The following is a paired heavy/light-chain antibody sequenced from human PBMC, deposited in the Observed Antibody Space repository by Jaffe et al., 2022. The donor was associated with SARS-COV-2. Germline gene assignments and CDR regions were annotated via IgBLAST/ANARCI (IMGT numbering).Light chain of an antibody. J-gene: IGLJ2*01. Sequence: QSALTQPASVSGSPGQSITISCTGTSSDVGSYNLVSWYQQHPGKAPKVMIYEDNKRPSGVSNRFSGSKSGNTASLTISGLQAEDEADYYCCSYTDSSTFDVVFGGGTRLTVL. CDR3: CSYTDSSTFDVV. V-gene: IGLV2-23*02. CDR1: SSDVGSYNL. CDR2: EDN.
Heavy chain of an antibody. CDR2: IWYDGSKK. CDR3: ARGYQHFQH. V-gene: IGHV3-33*01. CDR1: GFTFSSFG. J-gene: IGHJ1*01. D-gene: IGHD1-26*01. Sequence: QVVLVESGGGVVQPGRSLRLSCAASGFTFSSFGMHWARQAPGKGLEWVAIIWYDGSKKYYADSVKDRFTISRDNSKNTLYLQMNSLRVEDTAVYYCARGYQHFQHWGQGTLVSVSS.